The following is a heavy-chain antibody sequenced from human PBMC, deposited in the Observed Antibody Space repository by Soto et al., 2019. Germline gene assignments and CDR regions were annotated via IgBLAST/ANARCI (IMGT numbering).Heavy chain of an antibody. V-gene: IGHV4-31*03. D-gene: IGHD5-18*01. J-gene: IGHJ5*02. CDR1: GGSISSGGYY. CDR2: IYYSGST. CDR3: ARSQYRYGYLNWIDP. Sequence: SETLSLTCTVSGGSISSGGYYWSWIRQHPGKGLEWIGYIYYSGSTYYNPSLKSRVTISVDTSKNQFSLKLSSVTAADTAVYYCARSQYRYGYLNWIDPWGQGTLVNVSS.